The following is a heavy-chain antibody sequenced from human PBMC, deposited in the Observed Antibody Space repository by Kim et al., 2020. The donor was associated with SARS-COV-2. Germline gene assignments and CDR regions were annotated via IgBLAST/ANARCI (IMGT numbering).Heavy chain of an antibody. CDR3: ARDRVVVVAAKRPGFDP. D-gene: IGHD2-15*01. Sequence: VKGRFTISRDNAKNSLYLQMNSLRAEDTAVYYCARDRVVVVAAKRPGFDPWGQGTLVTVSS. V-gene: IGHV3-21*01. J-gene: IGHJ5*02.